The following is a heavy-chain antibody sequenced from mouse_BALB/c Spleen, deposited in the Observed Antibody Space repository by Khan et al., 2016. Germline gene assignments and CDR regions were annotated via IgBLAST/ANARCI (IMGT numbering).Heavy chain of an antibody. Sequence: QIQLVQSGPELKKPGETVKISCKASGYTFTNYGMNWVKQAPGKGLKWMGWINTYTGEPTYADDFKGRFAFSLETSASTAFLQINNLKNEDMATYFCAKNYYYGSSYRYFDGWGAGTTVTVSS. V-gene: IGHV9-1*02. D-gene: IGHD1-1*01. CDR3: AKNYYYGSSYRYFDG. J-gene: IGHJ1*01. CDR1: GYTFTNYG. CDR2: INTYTGEP.